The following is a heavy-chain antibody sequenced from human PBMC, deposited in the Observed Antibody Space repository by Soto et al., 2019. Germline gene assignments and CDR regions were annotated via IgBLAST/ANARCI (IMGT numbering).Heavy chain of an antibody. V-gene: IGHV5-51*01. J-gene: IGHJ4*02. D-gene: IGHD6-13*01. CDR2: IYPGDSDT. CDR1: GYRFTSYW. Sequence: PGESQKISCQGSGYRFTSYWIGWVRQMTGKGLEWMGIIYPGDSDTRYSPSFQGQVTISADKSISTAYLQWSSLKASDTAMYYCARHSVIAAAGTVAVAGLYFDYWGQGTLVTVSS. CDR3: ARHSVIAAAGTVAVAGLYFDY.